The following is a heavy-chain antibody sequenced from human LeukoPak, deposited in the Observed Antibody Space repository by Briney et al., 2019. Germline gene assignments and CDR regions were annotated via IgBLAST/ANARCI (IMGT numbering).Heavy chain of an antibody. Sequence: GGSLRLSCAASGFTFSDYYMSWTRQAPGKGLEWVAYISSSGSTIYYADSVKGRFTISRDNAQNSLYLQRNSLRAEDTAVYYCAREQNYYGSGSYAFRYYFDYWGQGTLVTVSS. J-gene: IGHJ4*02. D-gene: IGHD3-10*01. CDR3: AREQNYYGSGSYAFRYYFDY. CDR1: GFTFSDYY. V-gene: IGHV3-11*04. CDR2: ISSSGSTI.